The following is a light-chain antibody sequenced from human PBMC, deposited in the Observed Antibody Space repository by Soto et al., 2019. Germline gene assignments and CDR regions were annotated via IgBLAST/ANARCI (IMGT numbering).Light chain of an antibody. CDR3: QQTYLRPGT. V-gene: IGKV1-39*01. J-gene: IGKJ2*01. CDR2: AAS. CDR1: QSISTF. Sequence: DIQLTQSPSSLSSSVGDRVTITCRTSQSISTFLNWYHHKPGKAPNLLIYAASTLQSGVPSRFSGGGYGTDFNLTFNSLQPEDFATCYCQQTYLRPGTFGQVTKLEI.